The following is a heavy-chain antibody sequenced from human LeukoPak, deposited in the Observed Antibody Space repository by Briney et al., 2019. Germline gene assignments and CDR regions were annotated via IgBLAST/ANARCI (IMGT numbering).Heavy chain of an antibody. V-gene: IGHV1-69*13. J-gene: IGHJ6*03. CDR3: ASSLRDILIWSGPYYMDV. Sequence: ASVKVSCKASGGTFSSYAISWVRQAPGQGLEWMGGIIPIFGTANYAQKFQGRVTITADESTSTAYMELSSLRSENTAVYYCASSLRDILIWSGPYYMDVWGKGTTVTIPS. CDR2: IIPIFGTA. CDR1: GGTFSSYA. D-gene: IGHD3-9*01.